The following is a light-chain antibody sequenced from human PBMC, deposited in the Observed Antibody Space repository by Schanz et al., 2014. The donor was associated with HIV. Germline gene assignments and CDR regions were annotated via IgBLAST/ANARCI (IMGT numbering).Light chain of an antibody. CDR2: RNN. V-gene: IGLV1-47*01. CDR3: AAWDNSLSGGV. Sequence: QSVLTQPPSASGTPGQRVTISCSGSRANIGRNYVYWYQQFPGTAPQLLIYRNNQRPSGVPDRFSGSKSGTSASLAISGLRSDDEADYYCAAWDNSLSGGVFGGGTKLTVL. J-gene: IGLJ3*02. CDR1: RANIGRNY.